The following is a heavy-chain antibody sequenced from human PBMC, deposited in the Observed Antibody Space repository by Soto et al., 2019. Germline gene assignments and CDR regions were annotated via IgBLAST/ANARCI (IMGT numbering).Heavy chain of an antibody. D-gene: IGHD3-22*01. Sequence: QVQLVQSGAEVKKPGSSVKVSCKASGGTFSSYAISWVRQAPGQGLEWMGGIIPIFGTANYAQKFQGRVTITADESTSTAYMELSSLRSEDTAVYYCASAPGLYYYDSSGYFGYWGQGTLVTVSS. CDR2: IIPIFGTA. J-gene: IGHJ4*02. V-gene: IGHV1-69*01. CDR1: GGTFSSYA. CDR3: ASAPGLYYYDSSGYFGY.